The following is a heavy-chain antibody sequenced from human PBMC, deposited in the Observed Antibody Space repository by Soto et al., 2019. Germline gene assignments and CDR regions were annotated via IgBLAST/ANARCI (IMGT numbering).Heavy chain of an antibody. CDR1: GGTFSSYA. Sequence: QVQLVQSGATVQKPGSSVNVSCKASGGTFSSYAISWVRQAPGQGLEWMGGIIPIFGTANYAQKFQGRVTITADESTSTAYMELSSLRSEDTAVYYCAIECYDFWSGYYSVFYYYYGMDVGGQGTTVTVSS. V-gene: IGHV1-69*01. D-gene: IGHD3-3*01. CDR3: AIECYDFWSGYYSVFYYYYGMDV. CDR2: IIPIFGTA. J-gene: IGHJ6*02.